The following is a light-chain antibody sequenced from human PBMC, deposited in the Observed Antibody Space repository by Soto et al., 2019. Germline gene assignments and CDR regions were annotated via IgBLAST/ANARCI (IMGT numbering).Light chain of an antibody. J-gene: IGLJ1*01. CDR1: SSNIGAGYE. CDR2: GNT. Sequence: QSVLTQPPSVSGAPGQRVTISCTGSSSNIGAGYEVHWYQHLPGKAPKLLIYGNTSRPSGVPDRFSGSKSGTSASLAITGLQAEDEADYYCQSYDSSLSASYVFGGGTKLTVL. V-gene: IGLV1-40*01. CDR3: QSYDSSLSASYV.